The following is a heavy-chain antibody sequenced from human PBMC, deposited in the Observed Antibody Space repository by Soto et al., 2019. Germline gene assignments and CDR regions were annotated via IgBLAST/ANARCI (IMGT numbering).Heavy chain of an antibody. CDR1: GFTFSNYW. Sequence: PGGSLRLSCAASGFTFSNYWMHWVRQVPGRGLVWVSRISHDGSGTSYANSVKGRFTISRDNAKNTLYLQMSSLRTEDTAVYYCTRDGRGLGRLSLFEYWGQGVLVTVSS. D-gene: IGHD2-21*02. CDR3: TRDGRGLGRLSLFEY. J-gene: IGHJ4*02. CDR2: ISHDGSGT. V-gene: IGHV3-74*01.